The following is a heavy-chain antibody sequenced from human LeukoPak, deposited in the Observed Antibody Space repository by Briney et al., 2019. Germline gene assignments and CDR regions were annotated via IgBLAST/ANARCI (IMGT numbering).Heavy chain of an antibody. Sequence: SETLSLTCAVYGGSFSGYYWSWIRQPPGKGLEWIGEINHSGSTNYNPSLKSRVTISVDTSKNQFSLKLSSVTAADTAIYYCTRIHSSSLLYFYMDVWGRGTTVTVSS. D-gene: IGHD6-6*01. CDR3: TRIHSSSLLYFYMDV. CDR1: GGSFSGYY. CDR2: INHSGST. V-gene: IGHV4-34*01. J-gene: IGHJ6*03.